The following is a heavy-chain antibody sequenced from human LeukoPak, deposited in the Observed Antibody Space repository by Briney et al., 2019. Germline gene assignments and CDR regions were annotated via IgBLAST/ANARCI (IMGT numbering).Heavy chain of an antibody. J-gene: IGHJ5*02. CDR1: GFTFSSYA. D-gene: IGHD2-15*01. CDR3: ARRVDATRWFDP. CDR2: INSDGTST. V-gene: IGHV3-74*03. Sequence: GGSLRLSCAASGFTFSSYAMHWVRQAPGKGLVWVSRINSDGTSTMYAGSVKGRFTISRDNAKNTLYLQMNSLRDEDTAVYYCARRVDATRWFDPWGQGTLVTVSS.